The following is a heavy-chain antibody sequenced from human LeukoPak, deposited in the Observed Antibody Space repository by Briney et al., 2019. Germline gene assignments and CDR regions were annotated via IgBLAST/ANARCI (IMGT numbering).Heavy chain of an antibody. V-gene: IGHV3-30*02. CDR1: GFTFSSYG. Sequence: GGSLRLSCAASGFTFSSYGMHWVRQAPGKGLEWVAFIRYDGSNKYYADSVKGRFTISRDNSKNTLYLQMNSLRAEDTAVYYCAKGSGICQLLYVPPDYWGQGTLVTVSS. J-gene: IGHJ4*02. CDR3: AKGSGICQLLYVPPDY. D-gene: IGHD2-2*02. CDR2: IRYDGSNK.